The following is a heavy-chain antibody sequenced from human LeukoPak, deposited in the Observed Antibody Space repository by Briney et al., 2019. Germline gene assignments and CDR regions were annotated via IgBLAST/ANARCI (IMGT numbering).Heavy chain of an antibody. D-gene: IGHD3-3*01. J-gene: IGHJ5*02. CDR3: ASVRSRVVRPRRNWFDP. Sequence: SETLSLTCAVYGGSFSGYYWSWIRQPPGKGLEWIGEINHSGSTNYNPSLKGRVTISVDTSKNQFSLKLSSVTAADTAVYYCASVRSRVVRPRRNWFDPWGQGTLVTVSS. CDR2: INHSGST. V-gene: IGHV4-34*01. CDR1: GGSFSGYY.